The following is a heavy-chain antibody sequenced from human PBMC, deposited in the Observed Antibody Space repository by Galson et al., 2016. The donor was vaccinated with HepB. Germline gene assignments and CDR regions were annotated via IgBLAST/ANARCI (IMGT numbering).Heavy chain of an antibody. V-gene: IGHV1-18*04. J-gene: IGHJ4*02. CDR1: GYSFPTYG. CDR2: ISANSGNT. CDR3: ARDVQFRFDY. Sequence: QSGAEVKKPGESLKISCKASGYSFPTYGISWVRQAPGQGLEWLGWISANSGNTNYAQKFQGRVTMTRDTSASTVYMDLRSLRSDDTAVYYCARDVQFRFDYWGQGTLVTVSS. D-gene: IGHD5-24*01.